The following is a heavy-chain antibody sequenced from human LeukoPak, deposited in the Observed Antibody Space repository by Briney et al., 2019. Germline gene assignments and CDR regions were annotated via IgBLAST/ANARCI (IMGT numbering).Heavy chain of an antibody. CDR2: IYHSGST. D-gene: IGHD3-10*01. Sequence: PSETLSLTCAVSGGSISSSNWWSWIRQPPGKGLEWIGEIYHSGSTNYNPSLKSRVTISVDKSKTQFSLKLSSVTAADTAVYYCVRVSEGSGSYYNAYYYYYMDVWGKGTTVTISS. J-gene: IGHJ6*03. CDR1: GGSISSSNW. V-gene: IGHV4-4*02. CDR3: VRVSEGSGSYYNAYYYYYMDV.